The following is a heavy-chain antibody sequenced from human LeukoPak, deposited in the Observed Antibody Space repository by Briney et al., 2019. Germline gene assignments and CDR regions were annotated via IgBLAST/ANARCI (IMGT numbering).Heavy chain of an antibody. J-gene: IGHJ4*02. Sequence: SGGSLRLSCTGSGFTFGDYAMNWVRQAPGKRLAWVGFIRSKKYDGTTEYAASVKGRFTISRDDSRSIAYLQMNRLKTEDTAVYYCTRVIVATKDYWGQGTLVTVSS. CDR2: IRSKKYDGTT. V-gene: IGHV3-49*04. CDR3: TRVIVATKDY. D-gene: IGHD5-12*01. CDR1: GFTFGDYA.